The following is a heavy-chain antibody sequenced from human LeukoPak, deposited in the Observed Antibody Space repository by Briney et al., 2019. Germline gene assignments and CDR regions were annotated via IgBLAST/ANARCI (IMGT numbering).Heavy chain of an antibody. D-gene: IGHD2-2*01. J-gene: IGHJ3*02. CDR3: ARDVGGHCSSTSCYAGNAFDI. Sequence: PSETLSLTCTVSGYSISSAYYWSWIRQPPGKGLEWIGYIYYSGSTNYNPSLKSRVTISVDTSKNQFSLKLSSVTAADTAVYYCARDVGGHCSSTSCYAGNAFDIWGQGTMVTVSS. CDR2: IYYSGST. CDR1: GYSISSAYY. V-gene: IGHV4-61*01.